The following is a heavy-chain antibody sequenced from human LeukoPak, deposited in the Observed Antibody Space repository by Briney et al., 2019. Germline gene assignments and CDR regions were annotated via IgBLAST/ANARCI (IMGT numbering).Heavy chain of an antibody. J-gene: IGHJ6*03. CDR3: ARAGGYCGGTSCYSGYYYFFMDV. CDR2: INPKSGVT. CDR1: GYTFTDYY. D-gene: IGHD2-2*01. Sequence: AAVKVSCKASGYTFTDYYLHWVRQAPGQGLEWMGWINPKSGVTDSKMKFQGRVTFTIDTSITTAYMELNSLTSDDAAVYYGARAGGYCGGTSCYSGYYYFFMDVWGKGTTVTVSS. V-gene: IGHV1-2*02.